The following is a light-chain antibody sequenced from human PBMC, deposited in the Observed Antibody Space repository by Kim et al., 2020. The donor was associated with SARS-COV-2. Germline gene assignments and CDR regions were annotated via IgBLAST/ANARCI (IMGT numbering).Light chain of an antibody. CDR1: QSVSSSY. J-gene: IGKJ1*01. V-gene: IGKV3-20*01. CDR2: GAS. Sequence: TVLTQSPGTLSLSPGERATLSCRASQSVSSSYLGWYQQKPGQAPSLLIYGASSRATGIPDRFSGSGSGTDFTLTISRLEPEDFAVYYCQQYGSSPPWTFGQGTKVDIK. CDR3: QQYGSSPPWT.